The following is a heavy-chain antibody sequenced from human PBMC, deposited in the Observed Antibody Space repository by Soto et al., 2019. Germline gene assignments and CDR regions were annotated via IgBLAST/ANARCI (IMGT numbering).Heavy chain of an antibody. J-gene: IGHJ4*02. CDR2: TXXXXXT. D-gene: IGHD3-10*01. CDR1: GGSISSGGYA. CDR3: ARDLGSYFDY. Sequence: SETLSLTCTISGGSISSGGYAWSWIRQPPGXGLEXIGXTXXXXXTXXXPSLKSRVTISVDRSKNQFYLKLSSVTAADTAVYYCARDLGSYFDYWGQGTLVTVSS. V-gene: IGHV4-30-2*01.